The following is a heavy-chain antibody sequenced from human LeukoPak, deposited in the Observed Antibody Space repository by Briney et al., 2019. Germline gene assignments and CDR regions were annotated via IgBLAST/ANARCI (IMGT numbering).Heavy chain of an antibody. D-gene: IGHD3-10*01. J-gene: IGHJ4*02. CDR3: ARAHYFGSGSYFDY. Sequence: PSETLSLTCTVSGASIRSEGYYWSWIRQSPGKGLEWLGYINYSGSTYCNPSLKSRVSISVDTSKNRFSLNLNSVTAADTAVYFCARAHYFGSGSYFDYWGQGTLVAVSS. CDR2: INYSGST. V-gene: IGHV4-30-4*01. CDR1: GASIRSEGYY.